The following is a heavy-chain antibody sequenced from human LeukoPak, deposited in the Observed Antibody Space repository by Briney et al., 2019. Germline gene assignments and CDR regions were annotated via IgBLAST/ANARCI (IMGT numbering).Heavy chain of an antibody. CDR1: GFTFSSYG. D-gene: IGHD5-24*01. CDR3: ARDRGWIQFED. J-gene: IGHJ4*02. CDR2: IIPSGSTT. Sequence: GGSLRLSCAAPGFTFSSYGMNWVRQAPGKGLEWVSGIIPSGSTTYYADSVKGRFTISRDNSKNTVYLQINSLRDEGTAVYYCARDRGWIQFEDWGQGTLVTVSS. V-gene: IGHV3-23*01.